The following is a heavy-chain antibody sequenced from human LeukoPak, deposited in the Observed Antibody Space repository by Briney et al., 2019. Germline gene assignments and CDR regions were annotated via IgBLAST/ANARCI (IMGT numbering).Heavy chain of an antibody. D-gene: IGHD3-22*01. CDR2: IIPIFGTA. J-gene: IGHJ1*01. CDR1: GGTFSSYT. V-gene: IGHV1-69*05. Sequence: SVKVSCKASGGTFSSYTISWVRQAPGQGLEWMGGIIPIFGTANYAQKFQGRVTITTDESTSTAYMELSSLRSEDTAVYYCARGQINYDSSGYYYGYFQHWGQGTLVTVSS. CDR3: ARGQINYDSSGYYYGYFQH.